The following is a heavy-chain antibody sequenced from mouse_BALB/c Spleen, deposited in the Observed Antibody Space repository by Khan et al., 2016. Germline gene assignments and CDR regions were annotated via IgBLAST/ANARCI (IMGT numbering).Heavy chain of an antibody. CDR2: INYSGST. CDR1: GYSITSDYA. D-gene: IGHD2-10*01. CDR3: ASYYGSYWYFDV. J-gene: IGHJ1*01. Sequence: EVQLQESGPGLVKPSQSLSLTCTVTGYSITSDYAWNWIRQFPGNKLEWMGYINYSGSTSYNPSLKSRISITRDTSKNQFFLQLNSVTTEDTATYYCASYYGSYWYFDVWGAGTTVTVSS. V-gene: IGHV3-2*02.